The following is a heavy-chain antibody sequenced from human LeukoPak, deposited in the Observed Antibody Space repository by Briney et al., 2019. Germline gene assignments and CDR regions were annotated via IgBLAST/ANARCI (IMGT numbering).Heavy chain of an antibody. J-gene: IGHJ4*02. CDR3: ARGGRAVYDY. Sequence: ASVKVSRKASGYTYPRYGIIWVRQAPGKGLEWMGWMSGYNGNTNDAQKLQGRVTMTTDTSTTTAYMELRSLRSDDTAVYYCARGGRAVYDYWGQGTLVTVSS. V-gene: IGHV1-18*01. CDR1: GYTYPRYG. CDR2: MSGYNGNT. D-gene: IGHD1-26*01.